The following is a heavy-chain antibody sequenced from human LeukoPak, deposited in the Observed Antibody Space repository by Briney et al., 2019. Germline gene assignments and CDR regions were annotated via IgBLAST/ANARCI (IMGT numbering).Heavy chain of an antibody. V-gene: IGHV4-59*08. Sequence: SETLSLTCTVSGGSISSYYWSWIRQPPGKGLEWIGYIYYSGSTNYNPSLKSRVTISVDTSKNQFSLKLNSVTAADTAAYYCARAVDSSAFSSFQHWGQGTLVTVSS. J-gene: IGHJ1*01. CDR3: ARAVDSSAFSSFQH. CDR2: IYYSGST. D-gene: IGHD3-22*01. CDR1: GGSISSYY.